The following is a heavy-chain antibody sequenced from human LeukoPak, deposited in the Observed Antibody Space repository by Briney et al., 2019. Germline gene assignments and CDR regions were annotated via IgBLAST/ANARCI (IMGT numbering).Heavy chain of an antibody. CDR1: GYTFTSYD. Sequence: ASVKVSCKASGYTFTSYDIKWVRRATGQGLEWMGWMNPNSGNTGYAQKFQGKVTMTRDTSISTAYMELSSLRSEDTAVYYCARALTGIRSSWFDPWGQGTLVTVSS. D-gene: IGHD1-20*01. CDR3: ARALTGIRSSWFDP. V-gene: IGHV1-8*01. J-gene: IGHJ5*02. CDR2: MNPNSGNT.